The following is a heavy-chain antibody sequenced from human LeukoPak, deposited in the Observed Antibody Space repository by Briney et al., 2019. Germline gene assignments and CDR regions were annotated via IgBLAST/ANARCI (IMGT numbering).Heavy chain of an antibody. V-gene: IGHV3-7*05. CDR3: VRSGGY. D-gene: IGHD1-26*01. CDR1: GFTFSFYW. CDR2: IKEDGSEK. Sequence: GGSLRLSCAASGFTFSFYWMGWVRQAPGKGLEWVANIKEDGSEKYYVDSVKGRFTISRDNAKNSLCLQMNSLRAKDMAIYYCVRSGGYWGQGTLVTVSS. J-gene: IGHJ4*02.